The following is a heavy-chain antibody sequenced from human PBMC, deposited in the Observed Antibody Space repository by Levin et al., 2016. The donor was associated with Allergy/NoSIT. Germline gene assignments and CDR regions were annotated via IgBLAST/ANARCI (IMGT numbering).Heavy chain of an antibody. Sequence: ASVKVSCKASGYRFTTYGISWVRQAPGQGLEWMGIIDSSGGSTSYGKNLKGRVILTRDTSTSTVYMELSSLRSEDTAVYYCVRDPIVAAGTEDGFDIWGQGTMVTVSS. CDR3: VRDPIVAAGTEDGFDI. CDR2: IDSSGGST. J-gene: IGHJ3*02. CDR1: GYRFTTYG. V-gene: IGHV1-46*01. D-gene: IGHD6-13*01.